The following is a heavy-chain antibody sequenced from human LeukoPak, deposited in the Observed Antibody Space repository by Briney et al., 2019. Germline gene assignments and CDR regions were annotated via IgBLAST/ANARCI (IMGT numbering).Heavy chain of an antibody. V-gene: IGHV3-48*01. D-gene: IGHD2-2*01. CDR2: ISDGGETI. CDR3: ARDCGTTSCYDFPDFDY. J-gene: IGHJ4*02. Sequence: PGGSLRLSCAASGYTFTSYSMNWVRQAPGKGLEGVSYISDGGETIYYADSVKGRFTISRDNAKNSLYLQMNSLRAEDTAVYYCARDCGTTSCYDFPDFDYWGQGTLVTVSS. CDR1: GYTFTSYS.